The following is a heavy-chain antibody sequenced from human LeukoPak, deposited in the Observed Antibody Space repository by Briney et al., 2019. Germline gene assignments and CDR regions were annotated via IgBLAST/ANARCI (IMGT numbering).Heavy chain of an antibody. CDR3: ARDETHANYYYYGMDV. CDR1: GYTFTSNY. D-gene: IGHD2-8*01. V-gene: IGHV1-46*01. CDR2: IYPRDGST. J-gene: IGHJ6*02. Sequence: ASVKVSCKASGYTFTSNYIHWVRQAPGQGLEWMGVIYPRDGSTSYAQKFQGRVTVTTDTSTSTAYMELRSLRSDDTAVYYCARDETHANYYYYGMDVWGQGTTATVSS.